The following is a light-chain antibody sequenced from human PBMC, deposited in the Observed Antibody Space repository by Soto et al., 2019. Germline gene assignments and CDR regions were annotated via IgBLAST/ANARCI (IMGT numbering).Light chain of an antibody. Sequence: DIQMTQSPSTLSTSVGDRVTITCRASQSISSWLAWYQHKPGKAPKLLIYKTSSLESVVPSRFSGSGSGTEFTLTISSLQPDDFATYYCQKYDSDPWTFGQGTKVEIK. CDR3: QKYDSDPWT. J-gene: IGKJ1*01. CDR2: KTS. V-gene: IGKV1-5*03. CDR1: QSISSW.